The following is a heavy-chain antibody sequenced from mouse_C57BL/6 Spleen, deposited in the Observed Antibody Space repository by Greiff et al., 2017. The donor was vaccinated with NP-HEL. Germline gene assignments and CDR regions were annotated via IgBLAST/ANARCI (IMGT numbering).Heavy chain of an antibody. V-gene: IGHV5-17*01. CDR2: ISSGSSTI. CDR1: GFTFSDYG. CDR3: ARPYYSNYVDWYFDV. D-gene: IGHD2-5*01. Sequence: EVKLMESGGGLVKPGGSLKLSCAASGFTFSDYGMHWVRQAPEKGLEWVAYISSGSSTIYYADTVKGRFTISRDNAKNTLFLQMTSLRSEDTAMYYCARPYYSNYVDWYFDVWGTGTTVTVSS. J-gene: IGHJ1*03.